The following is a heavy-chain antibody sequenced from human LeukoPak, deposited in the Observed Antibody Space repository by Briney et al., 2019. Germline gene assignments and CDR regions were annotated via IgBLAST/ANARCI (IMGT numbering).Heavy chain of an antibody. CDR1: GGSISNSSFY. Sequence: SETLSLTCTVSGGSISNSSFYWGGIRQPPGKGLEWIGNIYYRGSTYYNSSLKSRVSISVDTSKNYFSLKVSSVTAADTAVYYCARLFLRFGEFSFVYWGQGTRLTVSS. CDR2: IYYRGST. V-gene: IGHV4-39*02. D-gene: IGHD3-10*01. J-gene: IGHJ1*01. CDR3: ARLFLRFGEFSFVY.